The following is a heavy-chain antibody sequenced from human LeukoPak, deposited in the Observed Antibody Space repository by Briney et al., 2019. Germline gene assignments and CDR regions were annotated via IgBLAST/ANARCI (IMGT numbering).Heavy chain of an antibody. CDR3: ARKYYYDSSGLLDY. V-gene: IGHV3-7*01. CDR1: GFTFSSYW. J-gene: IGHJ4*02. Sequence: GGSLRLSCAASGFTFSSYWMSWVRQAPGKGLEWVANIKQDGSEKYYVDSVKGRFTIPRDNAKNSLYLQMNSLRAEDTAVYYCARKYYYDSSGLLDYWGQGTLVTVSS. D-gene: IGHD3-22*01. CDR2: IKQDGSEK.